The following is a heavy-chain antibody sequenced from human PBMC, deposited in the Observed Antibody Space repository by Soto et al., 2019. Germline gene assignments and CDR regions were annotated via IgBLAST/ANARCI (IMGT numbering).Heavy chain of an antibody. CDR2: ISGSGGST. Sequence: EVQLLESGGGLVQPGGSLRLSCAASGFTFSSYAMSWVRQAPGKGLEWGSAISGSGGSTYYADSVKGRFTISRDNSKNTLYLQMNSLRAEDTAVYYCAKALSGSYYFDYWGQGTLVTVSS. D-gene: IGHD1-26*01. J-gene: IGHJ4*02. CDR1: GFTFSSYA. V-gene: IGHV3-23*01. CDR3: AKALSGSYYFDY.